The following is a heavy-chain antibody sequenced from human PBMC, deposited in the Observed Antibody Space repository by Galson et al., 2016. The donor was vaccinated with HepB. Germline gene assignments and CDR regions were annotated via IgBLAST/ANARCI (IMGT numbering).Heavy chain of an antibody. CDR2: ISPSGSRT. D-gene: IGHD3-16*02. V-gene: IGHV1-46*01. Sequence: SVKVSCKASGYIFTTYYMHWVRQAPGQGLEWMGVISPSGSRTNYAQRFQGRVTVTSDTSTSTVYMELSSLRSEDTALYYCARDVIGFDPWGQGTLVTVSS. CDR1: GYIFTTYY. CDR3: ARDVIGFDP. J-gene: IGHJ5*02.